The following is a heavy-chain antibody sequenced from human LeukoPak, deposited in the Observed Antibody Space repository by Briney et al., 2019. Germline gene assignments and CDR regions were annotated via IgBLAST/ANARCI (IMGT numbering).Heavy chain of an antibody. V-gene: IGHV4-38-2*01. CDR3: ARVNWNPDY. CDR1: GYSIIRGYH. CDR2: IHHSGST. D-gene: IGHD1-1*01. Sequence: SETLSLTCAVSGYSIIRGYHWGWIRQPPGKGPEWIGSIHHSGSTCYNSSLKSRVTISVDTSKNQFSLKVSSVTAADTAVYYCARVNWNPDYWGQGTLVTVSS. J-gene: IGHJ4*02.